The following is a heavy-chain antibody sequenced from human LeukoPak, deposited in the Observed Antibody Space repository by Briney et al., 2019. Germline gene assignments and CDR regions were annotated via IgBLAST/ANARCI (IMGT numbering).Heavy chain of an antibody. Sequence: GGSLRLSCVASGFNFNIYHMTWVRQAPGEGLEWVSIITFSADTTYYADSVKGRFTISRDNAKNSLYLQMNSLRAEDTAVYYCARDQKEYSSSAGDYWGQGTLVTVSS. D-gene: IGHD6-6*01. CDR1: GFNFNIYH. CDR2: ITFSADTT. J-gene: IGHJ4*02. V-gene: IGHV3-23*01. CDR3: ARDQKEYSSSAGDY.